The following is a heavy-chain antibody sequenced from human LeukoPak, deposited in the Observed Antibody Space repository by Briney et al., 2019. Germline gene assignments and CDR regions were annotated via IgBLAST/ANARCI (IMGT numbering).Heavy chain of an antibody. Sequence: PSETLSLTCAVYGGSFSGYYWSWIRQPPGKGLEWIGEINHSGSTNYNPSLKSRVTISVDTSKNQFSLRLNSVTAADTAVYYCAISDGYCSSTTCYNPFDYWGQGTLVTVSS. D-gene: IGHD2-2*02. CDR2: INHSGST. CDR1: GGSFSGYY. V-gene: IGHV4-34*01. J-gene: IGHJ4*02. CDR3: AISDGYCSSTTCYNPFDY.